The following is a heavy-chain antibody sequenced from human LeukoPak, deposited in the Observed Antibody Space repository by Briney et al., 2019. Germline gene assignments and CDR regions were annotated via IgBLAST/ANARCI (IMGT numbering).Heavy chain of an antibody. V-gene: IGHV1-69*04. CDR3: ASTYYYDSSGYTAGY. CDR2: IIPILGIA. D-gene: IGHD3-22*01. CDR1: GGTFSSYA. Sequence: AASVKVSCKASGGTFSSYAISWVRQAPGQGLGWMGKIIPILGIANYAQKFQGRVTITADKSTSTAYMELSSLRSEDTAVYYCASTYYYDSSGYTAGYWGQGTLVTVSS. J-gene: IGHJ4*02.